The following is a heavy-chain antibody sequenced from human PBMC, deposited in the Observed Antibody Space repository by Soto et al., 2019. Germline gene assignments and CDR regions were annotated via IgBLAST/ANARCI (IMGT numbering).Heavy chain of an antibody. D-gene: IGHD2-2*01. CDR2: ISGSGGST. Sequence: EVQLLESGGGLVQPGGSLRLSCAASGFTFSSYAMSWVRQAPGKGLEWVSAISGSGGSTYYADSVKGRFTISRDNSKNTLYLQMNSLRAEDTAVYYCAKDFRYCSSTSCSPGYYYMDVWGKVTTVTVSS. J-gene: IGHJ6*03. CDR1: GFTFSSYA. V-gene: IGHV3-23*01. CDR3: AKDFRYCSSTSCSPGYYYMDV.